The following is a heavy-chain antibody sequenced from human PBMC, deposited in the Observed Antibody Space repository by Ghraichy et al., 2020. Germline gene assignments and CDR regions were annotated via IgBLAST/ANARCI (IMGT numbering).Heavy chain of an antibody. CDR1: GFTFSRYG. V-gene: IGHV3-30*18. J-gene: IGHJ6*02. Sequence: GSLNISCAASGFTFSRYGMHWVRQAPGKGPEWVAVTSYDGSNKNYADSVKGRFTISRDNSKNTLYLQMNSLRAEDTAVYYCAKERDSSGYYSFRGDYYGMDVWGQGTTVTVSS. CDR3: AKERDSSGYYSFRGDYYGMDV. CDR2: TSYDGSNK. D-gene: IGHD3-22*01.